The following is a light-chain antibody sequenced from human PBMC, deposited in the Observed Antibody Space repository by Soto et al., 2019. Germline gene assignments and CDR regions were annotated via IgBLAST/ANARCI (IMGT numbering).Light chain of an antibody. CDR1: SSNIGINT. Sequence: QSVLTQSPSASATPGQRVTISCSGSSSNIGINTVNWYQQLPGTAPKLLIYNNSRRPSGVPDRFSGSKSGTSASLAISGLQSEDEADYYCAAWDDSLNGPVFGGGTKLTVL. CDR2: NNS. V-gene: IGLV1-44*01. CDR3: AAWDDSLNGPV. J-gene: IGLJ2*01.